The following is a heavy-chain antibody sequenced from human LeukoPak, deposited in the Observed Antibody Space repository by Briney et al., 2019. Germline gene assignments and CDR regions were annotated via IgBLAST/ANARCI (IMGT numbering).Heavy chain of an antibody. J-gene: IGHJ4*02. D-gene: IGHD6-13*01. CDR3: AETYSSSWQGLFDY. V-gene: IGHV3-23*01. CDR1: GFSFSTYA. CDR2: ISGSGGST. Sequence: GESLRLSCVASGFSFSTYAMSWVRQAPGKGLEWVSAISGSGGSTYYADSVKGRFTISRDNSKNTLYLQMNSLRAEDTAVYYCAETYSSSWQGLFDYWGQGTLVTVSS.